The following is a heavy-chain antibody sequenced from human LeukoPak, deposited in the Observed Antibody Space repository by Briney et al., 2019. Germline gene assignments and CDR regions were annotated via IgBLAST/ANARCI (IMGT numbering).Heavy chain of an antibody. D-gene: IGHD6-19*01. CDR3: TTVPPPAVYYYYYYMDV. CDR2: IKSKTDGGTT. V-gene: IGHV3-15*01. J-gene: IGHJ6*03. Sequence: PGGSLRLSCAASGFTFSNAWMSWVRQAPGKGLEWVGRIKSKTDGGTTDYAAPVKGRFTISRDDSKNTLHLQMNSLKTEDTAVYYCTTVPPPAVYYYYYYMDVWGKGTTVTVSS. CDR1: GFTFSNAW.